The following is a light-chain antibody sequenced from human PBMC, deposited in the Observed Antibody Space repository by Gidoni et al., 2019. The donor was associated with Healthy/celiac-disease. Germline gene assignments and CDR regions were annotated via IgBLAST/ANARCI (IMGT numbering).Light chain of an antibody. J-gene: IGKJ4*01. CDR3: QQYNNWPLT. CDR2: GAS. CDR1: QSVSSN. V-gene: IGKV3-15*01. Sequence: EIVLTHSPATLSVSPGERATLSCRASQSVSSNLAWYQQKPGQAPRLLIYGASTRATGIPASFSGSGSGTEFTLTISSLQSEDFAVYYCQQYNNWPLTFGGGTKVEIK.